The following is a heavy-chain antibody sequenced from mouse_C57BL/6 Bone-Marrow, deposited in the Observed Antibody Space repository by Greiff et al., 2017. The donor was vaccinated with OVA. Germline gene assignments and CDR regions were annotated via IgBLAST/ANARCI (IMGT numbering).Heavy chain of an antibody. CDR3: ARAGNPYFDY. Sequence: PGKGLEWIGRTYPGDGDTNYKGRFKGEATLTANQSSSPTYMQPAVLTSEDCAVYFCARAGNPYFDYWGQGTTLTVSS. J-gene: IGHJ2*01. D-gene: IGHD2-1*01. CDR2: TYPGDGDT. V-gene: IGHV1-82*01.